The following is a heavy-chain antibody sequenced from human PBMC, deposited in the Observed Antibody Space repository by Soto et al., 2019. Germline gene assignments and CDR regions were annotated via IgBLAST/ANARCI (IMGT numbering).Heavy chain of an antibody. Sequence: SETLSLTCAVYGGSFSGYYWSWIRQPPGKGLEWIGEINHSGSTNYNPSLKSRVTISVDTSKNQFSLKLSSVTAADTAVYYCARVKGYCTNGVCYYYYYYMDVWGKGTTVTVSS. D-gene: IGHD2-8*01. CDR1: GGSFSGYY. V-gene: IGHV4-34*01. CDR3: ARVKGYCTNGVCYYYYYYMDV. J-gene: IGHJ6*03. CDR2: INHSGST.